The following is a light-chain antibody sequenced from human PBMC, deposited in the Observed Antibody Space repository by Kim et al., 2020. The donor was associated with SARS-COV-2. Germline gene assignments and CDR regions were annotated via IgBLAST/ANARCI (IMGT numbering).Light chain of an antibody. Sequence: ASTGDRVTITCRASQGISSYLASYQQKPGKAPKLLIYAASTLQSGVPSRFSGSGSGTDFTLTISCLQSEDFATYYCQQYYSYPRTFGQGTKVEIK. CDR3: QQYYSYPRT. CDR2: AAS. J-gene: IGKJ1*01. V-gene: IGKV1-8*01. CDR1: QGISSY.